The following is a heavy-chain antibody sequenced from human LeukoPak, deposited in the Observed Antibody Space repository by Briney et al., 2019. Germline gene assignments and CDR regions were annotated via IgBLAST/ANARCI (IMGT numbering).Heavy chain of an antibody. J-gene: IGHJ3*02. CDR1: GGSISDGNYY. CDR2: IYYSGST. Sequence: SETLSLTCTVSGGSISDGNYYWGWIRQPPGKGLEWIRSIYYSGSTYYNPSLKSRVTISVDASKNQFSLKLSSVTAADTAVYYCASISSWYGDDAFDIWGQGTMVTVSS. CDR3: ASISSWYGDDAFDI. V-gene: IGHV4-39*07. D-gene: IGHD6-13*01.